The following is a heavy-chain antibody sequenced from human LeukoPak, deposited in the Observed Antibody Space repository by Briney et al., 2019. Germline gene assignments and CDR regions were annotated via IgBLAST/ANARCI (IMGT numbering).Heavy chain of an antibody. CDR3: AATLLDSSGYYV. CDR1: GYTLTELS. CDR2: FDPEDGET. D-gene: IGHD3-22*01. Sequence: ASVKVSCKVSGYTLTELSMHWVRQAPGEGLEWMGGFDPEDGETIYAQKFQGRVTMTEDTSTDTAYMELSSLRSEDTAVYYCAATLLDSSGYYVWGQGTLVTVSS. J-gene: IGHJ4*02. V-gene: IGHV1-24*01.